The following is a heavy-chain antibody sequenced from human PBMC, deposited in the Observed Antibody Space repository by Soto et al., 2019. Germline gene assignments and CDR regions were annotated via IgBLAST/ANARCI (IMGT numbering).Heavy chain of an antibody. CDR3: ASDSSVIDY. J-gene: IGHJ4*02. CDR2: INHSGST. CDR1: GGSFSGYY. V-gene: IGHV4-34*01. D-gene: IGHD3-22*01. Sequence: SETLSLTCAFYGGSFSGYYWSWIRQPPGKGLEWIGEINHSGSTNYNPSLKSRVTISVDTSKNQFSLKLSSVTAADTAVYYCASDSSVIDYWGQGSLDIVSA.